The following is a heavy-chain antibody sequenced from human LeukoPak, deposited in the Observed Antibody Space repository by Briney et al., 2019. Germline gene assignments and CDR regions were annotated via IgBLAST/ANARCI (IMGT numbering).Heavy chain of an antibody. CDR1: GYTLTELS. CDR2: FDPEDGET. J-gene: IGHJ5*02. CDR3: ARGGDYCGGDCYSSWFDP. V-gene: IGHV1-24*01. Sequence: ASVKVSCKVSGYTLTELSMHWVRQAPGKGLEWMGGFDPEDGETIYAQKFQGRVTMTEDTSTDTAYMELSSLRSDDTAVYYCARGGDYCGGDCYSSWFDPWGQGTLVTVSS. D-gene: IGHD2-21*02.